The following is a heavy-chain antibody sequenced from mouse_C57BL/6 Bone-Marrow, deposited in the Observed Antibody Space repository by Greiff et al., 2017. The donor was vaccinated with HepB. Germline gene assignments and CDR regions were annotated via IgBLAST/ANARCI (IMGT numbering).Heavy chain of an antibody. J-gene: IGHJ3*01. CDR3: ARSIYDYDGTFAY. CDR2: IRNKANGYTT. CDR1: GFTFTDYY. D-gene: IGHD2-4*01. Sequence: EVHLVESGGGLVQPGGSLSLSCAASGFTFTDYYMSWVRQPPGKALEWLGCIRNKANGYTTEYSASVKGRFTISRDNSQSILYLQMNALRAEDSATYYGARSIYDYDGTFAYWGQGTLVTVSA. V-gene: IGHV7-3*01.